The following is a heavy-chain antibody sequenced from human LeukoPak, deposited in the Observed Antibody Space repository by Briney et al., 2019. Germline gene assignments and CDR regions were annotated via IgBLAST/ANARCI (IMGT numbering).Heavy chain of an antibody. Sequence: GGSLRLSCAASGFTVSSNDMSWVRQAPGKGLEWVSVIYSGGSTYYADSVKGRFTISRDNSKNTLYLQMNSLRAEDTAVYYCAREGDRVGSIVDDPWGQGTLVTVSS. CDR1: GFTVSSND. V-gene: IGHV3-53*01. D-gene: IGHD1-26*01. CDR3: AREGDRVGSIVDDP. CDR2: IYSGGST. J-gene: IGHJ5*02.